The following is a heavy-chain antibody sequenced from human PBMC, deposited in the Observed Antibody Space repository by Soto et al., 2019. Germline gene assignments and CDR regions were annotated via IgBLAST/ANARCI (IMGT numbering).Heavy chain of an antibody. Sequence: QVQLVESGGGVVQPGRSLRLSCAASGFTFSSYGMHWVRQAPGKGLEWVAVIWYDGSNKYYADSVKGRFTISRDNSKNPAFMEMDKLGAGGTGEFFWGGEPGGSSWVWVRGGGGYYFDYWGQGTLVTVSS. D-gene: IGHD6-13*01. V-gene: IGHV3-33*01. CDR3: GGEPGGSSWVWVRGGGGYYFDY. CDR1: GFTFSSYG. CDR2: IWYDGSNK. J-gene: IGHJ4*02.